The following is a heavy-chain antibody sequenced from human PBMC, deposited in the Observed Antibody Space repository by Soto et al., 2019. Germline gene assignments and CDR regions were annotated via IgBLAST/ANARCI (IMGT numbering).Heavy chain of an antibody. CDR2: SSYSGSS. CDR1: GGSIRSYC. V-gene: IGHV4-59*01. J-gene: IGHJ4*02. CDR3: ARIWGLGEVSHYFYH. D-gene: IGHD3-16*01. Sequence: SETLSLTCTVSGGSIRSYCWTWIRQPPGEGKERIGYSSYSGSSNYNASLKSRVTISVDTSANQFSLRVSSVTAADTAVYYFARIWGLGEVSHYFYHWGQGSLVIVSS.